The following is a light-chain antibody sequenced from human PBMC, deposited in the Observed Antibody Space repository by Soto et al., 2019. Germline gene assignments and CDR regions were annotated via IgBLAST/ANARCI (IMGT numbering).Light chain of an antibody. J-gene: IGKJ1*01. Sequence: EIVMTKSPATLSVSPGERATFSCRASQSVSSNLAWYQQKPGQAPRLLIYGASTRATGIPARFSGTGSGTEFTLTISSPQSEDFALYYCQQYNDWPLTFGQGTKVDIK. CDR2: GAS. CDR3: QQYNDWPLT. V-gene: IGKV3-15*01. CDR1: QSVSSN.